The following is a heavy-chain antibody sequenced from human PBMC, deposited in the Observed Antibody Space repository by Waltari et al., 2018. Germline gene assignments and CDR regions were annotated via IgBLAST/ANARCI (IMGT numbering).Heavy chain of an antibody. J-gene: IGHJ4*02. V-gene: IGHV4-61*09. D-gene: IGHD5-12*01. CDR2: NYTSGGT. CDR1: GGSISSGSYY. Sequence: QVQLQESGPGLVKPSQTLSLTCTVSGGSISSGSYYWSWIRQPAGKGLEWIGYNYTSGGTNSYPSLKRLVTLSVDTSKNQFSLNLSSVTAADTAVYYWATGGHSGYDSTTFDYWGQGTLVTVSS. CDR3: ATGGHSGYDSTTFDY.